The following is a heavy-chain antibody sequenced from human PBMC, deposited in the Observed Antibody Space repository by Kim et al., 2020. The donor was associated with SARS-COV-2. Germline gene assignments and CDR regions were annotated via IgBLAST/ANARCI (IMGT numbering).Heavy chain of an antibody. CDR3: ARHSRIVVVPAAILA. D-gene: IGHD2-2*01. Sequence: SETLSLTCTVSGCSISSSSYYWGWNRQPPGKGLEWIGSIYYSGSTYYNPSLKSRVTISVDTSKNQFPLKLSSVTAADTAVYYCARHSRIVVVPAAILAWGQGTLVTVSS. V-gene: IGHV4-39*01. CDR2: IYYSGST. J-gene: IGHJ4*02. CDR1: GCSISSSSYY.